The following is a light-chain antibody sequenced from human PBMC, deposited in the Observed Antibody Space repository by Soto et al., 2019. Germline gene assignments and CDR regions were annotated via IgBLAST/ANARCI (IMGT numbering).Light chain of an antibody. CDR2: DNN. V-gene: IGLV1-40*01. CDR1: SSNIGAGYD. J-gene: IGLJ1*01. Sequence: QSVLTQPPSVSGAPGQRVIISCTGSSSNIGAGYDVHWYQQLPGTAPRLLIYDNNNRPSGVPARFSVSKSDTSASLAITGLQPEDEADYYCQSYDSSLSGSYVXGTGTKVTVL. CDR3: QSYDSSLSGSYV.